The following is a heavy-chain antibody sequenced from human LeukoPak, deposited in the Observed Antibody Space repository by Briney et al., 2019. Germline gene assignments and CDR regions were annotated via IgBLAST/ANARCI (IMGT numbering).Heavy chain of an antibody. D-gene: IGHD3-22*01. J-gene: IGHJ4*02. CDR3: ARSFKPGYYYDSSGSPTSDY. CDR1: GFTFSSYA. V-gene: IGHV3-30*04. Sequence: GGSLRLSCAASGFTFSSYAMHWVRQAPGKGLEWVAVISYDGSNKYYADSVKGRFTISRDNSKNTLYLQMNSLRAEDTAVYYCARSFKPGYYYDSSGSPTSDYWGQGTLVTVSS. CDR2: ISYDGSNK.